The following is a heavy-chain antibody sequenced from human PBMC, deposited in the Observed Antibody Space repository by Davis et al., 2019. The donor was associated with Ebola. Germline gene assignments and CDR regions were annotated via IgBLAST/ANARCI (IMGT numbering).Heavy chain of an antibody. CDR1: GFTFSSYA. CDR3: AKTILIGDYPYYYGMDV. CDR2: ISGSGCST. J-gene: IGHJ6*04. V-gene: IGHV3-23*01. D-gene: IGHD4-17*01. Sequence: GESLKISCAASGFTFSSYAMSWVRQAPGKGLEWVSAISGSGCSTYYADSVKGRFTLSRDNSKNTLNLHMNSLRAEDTAVYYCAKTILIGDYPYYYGMDVWGKGTTVTVSS.